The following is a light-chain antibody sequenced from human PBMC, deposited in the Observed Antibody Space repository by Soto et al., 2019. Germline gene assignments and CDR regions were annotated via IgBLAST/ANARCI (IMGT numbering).Light chain of an antibody. CDR3: QQSYSTLFT. J-gene: IGKJ3*01. V-gene: IGKV1-39*01. CDR2: AAS. Sequence: DIQMTPSPSSLSASVGDRVTITCRASQTIIRYLNWYQQKPGRAPNLLIYAASSLQSGVPSRFSGSGSGTDCTRTISSLQPEDFATYYCQQSYSTLFTFGPGTKVDIQ. CDR1: QTIIRY.